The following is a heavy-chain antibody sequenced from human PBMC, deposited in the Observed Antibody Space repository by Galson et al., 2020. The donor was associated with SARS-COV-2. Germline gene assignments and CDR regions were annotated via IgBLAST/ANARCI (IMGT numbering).Heavy chain of an antibody. J-gene: IGHJ2*01. CDR3: ARRGGTVTTHHFGL. V-gene: IGHV4-39*01. D-gene: IGHD4-17*01. CDR2: IYYSGTT. CDR1: GGSISTTSYF. Sequence: SETLSLTCTVSGGSISTTSYFWGWIRQPPGKGLEWIGTIYYSGTTYYNPSLRSRVTISVDTSTHQFSLKLNSVTAADTAVYYCARRGGTVTTHHFGLWGRGTLVTVSS.